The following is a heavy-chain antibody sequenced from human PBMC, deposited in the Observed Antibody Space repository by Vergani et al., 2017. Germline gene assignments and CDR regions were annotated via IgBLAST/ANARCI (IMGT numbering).Heavy chain of an antibody. D-gene: IGHD3-3*01. CDR3: ARGSTSPYYDFWSGYHYYYYGMDV. J-gene: IGHJ6*02. CDR1: GYTFTSYD. Sequence: QVQLVQSGAEVKKPGASVKVSCKASGYTFTSYDINWVRQATGQGLEWMGWMNPNSGNTGYAQKFQGRVTMTRNTSISTAYMELSSLRSEDTAVYYCARGSTSPYYDFWSGYHYYYYGMDVWGQGTTVTVSS. V-gene: IGHV1-8*01. CDR2: MNPNSGNT.